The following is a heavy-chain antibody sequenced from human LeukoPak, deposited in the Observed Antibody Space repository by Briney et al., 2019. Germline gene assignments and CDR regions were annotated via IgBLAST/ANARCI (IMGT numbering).Heavy chain of an antibody. J-gene: IGHJ4*02. CDR2: INPNSGGT. D-gene: IGHD1-26*01. Sequence: ASVKVSCQASGYTFTGYYMHWVRQAPGQGLEWMGRINPNSGGTNYAQKFQGRVTMTRDTSISTAYMELSRLRSDDTAVYYCATQYSGSSRLLGYWGQGTLVTVSS. CDR3: ATQYSGSSRLLGY. V-gene: IGHV1-2*06. CDR1: GYTFTGYY.